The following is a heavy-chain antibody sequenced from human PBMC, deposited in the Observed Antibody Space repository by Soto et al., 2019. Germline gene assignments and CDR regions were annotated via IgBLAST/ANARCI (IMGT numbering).Heavy chain of an antibody. Sequence: PSETLSLTCAVSGGSISSGGDSWSWIRQPPGKGLEWIGYIYHSGSTYYNPSLKSRVTISVDRSKSQFSLKLSSVTAADTAVYYCARVWGYSYGLASDIWGQGTMVTASS. D-gene: IGHD5-18*01. CDR3: ARVWGYSYGLASDI. V-gene: IGHV4-30-2*01. CDR2: IYHSGST. CDR1: GGSISSGGDS. J-gene: IGHJ3*02.